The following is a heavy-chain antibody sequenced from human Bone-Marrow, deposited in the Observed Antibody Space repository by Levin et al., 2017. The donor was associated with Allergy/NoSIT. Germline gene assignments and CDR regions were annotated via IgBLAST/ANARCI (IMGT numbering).Heavy chain of an antibody. CDR2: IKSNADGGTT. Sequence: PGGSLRLSCAGSGFTFTTAWLNWVRQAPGMGLEWIGRIKSNADGGTTDYAAPVKGRFIISRDDSRNMLFLQMSSLKPEDSAIYYCAMDLRWGFWGQGTLVTVSS. V-gene: IGHV3-15*05. J-gene: IGHJ4*02. D-gene: IGHD4-23*01. CDR3: AMDLRWGF. CDR1: GFTFTTAW.